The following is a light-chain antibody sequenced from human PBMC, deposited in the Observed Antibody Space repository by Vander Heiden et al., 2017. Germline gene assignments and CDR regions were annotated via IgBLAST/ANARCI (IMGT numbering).Light chain of an antibody. V-gene: IGKV1-33*01. J-gene: IGKJ4*01. CDR1: QDISNY. CDR2: DAS. Sequence: DIQMTQSPSSLSASVGDRVTITCQASQDISNYLNWYQQKPGKAPKLLIYDASNVETGVPSRFSGSGSGTDFTFTISSLQPEDIATYYCQQYDTFGGGTKVEIK. CDR3: QQYDT.